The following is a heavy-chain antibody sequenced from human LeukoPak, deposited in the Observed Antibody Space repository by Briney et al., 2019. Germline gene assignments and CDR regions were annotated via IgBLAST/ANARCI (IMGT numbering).Heavy chain of an antibody. Sequence: GGSLRLSCAASGFTFSSYSMNWVRQAPGKGLEWVSSISSSSSYIYYADSVKGRFTISRDNAKNSLYLQMNSLRAEDTAVYYCGRDLHYDILTGYYLGGYFDYWGEGTLVTVSS. D-gene: IGHD3-9*01. V-gene: IGHV3-21*01. CDR3: GRDLHYDILTGYYLGGYFDY. CDR1: GFTFSSYS. CDR2: ISSSSSYI. J-gene: IGHJ4*02.